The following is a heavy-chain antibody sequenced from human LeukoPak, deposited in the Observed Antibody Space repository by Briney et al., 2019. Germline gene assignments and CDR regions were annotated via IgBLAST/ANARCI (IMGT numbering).Heavy chain of an antibody. CDR3: AILPLTVVTPLDV. CDR1: GHSLAELA. CDR2: FDPEEGET. Sequence: ASVKVSCKASGHSLAELAMHWVRQAPGKGLEWVGGFDPEEGETFYAQEVLGRVSMTEDTSTDTAYMELSSLTSEDTAVYYCAILPLTVVTPLDVWGQGTTVTVSS. D-gene: IGHD4-23*01. V-gene: IGHV1-24*01. J-gene: IGHJ6*02.